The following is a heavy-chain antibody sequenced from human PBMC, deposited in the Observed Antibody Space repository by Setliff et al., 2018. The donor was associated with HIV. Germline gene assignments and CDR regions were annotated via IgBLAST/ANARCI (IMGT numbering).Heavy chain of an antibody. CDR3: ARSSRANESFDV. CDR1: GYTFTDHY. Sequence: GASVKVSCKASGYTFTDHYLHWVRQAPGQALEWMGWFTPFNDNTNYAQKYRGRISINRDRSMSTASMELSSLRSEDTGMYYCARSSRANESFDVWGEGTTVTVSS. V-gene: IGHV1-45*02. CDR2: FTPFNDNT. J-gene: IGHJ6*01.